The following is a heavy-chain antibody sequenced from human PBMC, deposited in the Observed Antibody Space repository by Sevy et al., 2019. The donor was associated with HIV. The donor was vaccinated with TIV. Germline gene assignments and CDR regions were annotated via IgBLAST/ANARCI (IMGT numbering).Heavy chain of an antibody. D-gene: IGHD3-22*01. CDR3: AREGDYDSSGYYYGSGFDI. J-gene: IGHJ3*02. CDR1: GFTFSSYA. V-gene: IGHV3-30-3*01. CDR2: ISYDGSNK. Sequence: GSLRLSCAASGFTFSSYAMHWVRQAPGKGLEWVAVISYDGSNKYYADSVKGRFTISRDNSKNTLYLQMNSLRAEDTAVYYCAREGDYDSSGYYYGSGFDIWGQGTMVTVSS.